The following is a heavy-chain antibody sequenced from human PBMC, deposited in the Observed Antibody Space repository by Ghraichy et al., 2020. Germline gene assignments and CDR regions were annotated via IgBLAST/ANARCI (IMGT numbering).Heavy chain of an antibody. V-gene: IGHV4-39*01. CDR2: IYYIDTT. CDR1: GGAIGSSIYY. D-gene: IGHD5-12*01. CDR3: ASHRGYLSSFDY. Sequence: SETLSLTCSVSGGAIGSSIYYWAWIRQPPGKSLEWIGSIYYIDTTDYNSSLKNRVSISIDASKNQFSLRLSSVTAADMAMYYCASHRGYLSSFDYWGQGSLVTVSS. J-gene: IGHJ4*02.